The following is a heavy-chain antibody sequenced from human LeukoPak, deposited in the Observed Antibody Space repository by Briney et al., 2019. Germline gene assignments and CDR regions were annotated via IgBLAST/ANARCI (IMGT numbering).Heavy chain of an antibody. V-gene: IGHV3-11*01. CDR3: ARGIPPRYLFRAPQSYYFDY. CDR1: GFTFSDYY. Sequence: GGSLRLSCAASGFTFSDYYMSWIRQAPGKGLEWVSYISSSGSTIYYADSVKGRFTISRDNAKNSLYLQMNSLRAEDTAVYYCARGIPPRYLFRAPQSYYFDYWGQGTLVTVSS. CDR2: ISSSGSTI. J-gene: IGHJ4*02. D-gene: IGHD3-16*02.